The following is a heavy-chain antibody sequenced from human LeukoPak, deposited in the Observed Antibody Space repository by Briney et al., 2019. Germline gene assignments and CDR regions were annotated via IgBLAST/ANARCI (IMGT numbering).Heavy chain of an antibody. V-gene: IGHV4-34*01. CDR3: ARISRGGYSYGLEEQEFDY. D-gene: IGHD5-18*01. J-gene: IGHJ4*02. Sequence: SETLSLTCAVYGGSFSGYYWSWIRQPPGKGLEWIGEINHSGSTNYNPSLKSRVTISVDTSKNQFSLKLSSVTAADTAVYYCARISRGGYSYGLEEQEFDYWGQGTLVTVSS. CDR2: INHSGST. CDR1: GGSFSGYY.